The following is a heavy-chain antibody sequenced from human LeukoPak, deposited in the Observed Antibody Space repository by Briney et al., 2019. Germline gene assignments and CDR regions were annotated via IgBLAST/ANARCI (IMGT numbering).Heavy chain of an antibody. CDR1: GFTFSSYG. V-gene: IGHV3-23*01. CDR2: ISGSGGST. Sequence: GGTLRLSCAASGFTFSSYGMSWVRQAPGKGLEWVSAISGSGGSTYYADSVKGRFTISRDNAKNSLYLQMNSLRAEDTAVYYCASQARSWDSSGYYDAFDIWGQGTMVTVSS. J-gene: IGHJ3*02. CDR3: ASQARSWDSSGYYDAFDI. D-gene: IGHD3-22*01.